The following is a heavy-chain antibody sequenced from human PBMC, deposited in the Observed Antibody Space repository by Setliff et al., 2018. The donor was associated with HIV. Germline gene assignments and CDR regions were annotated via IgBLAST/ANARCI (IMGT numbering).Heavy chain of an antibody. J-gene: IGHJ4*02. D-gene: IGHD4-17*01. V-gene: IGHV4-34*01. CDR2: INHSGST. CDR3: ARYDYGDFDY. Sequence: SETLSLTCAVFGGSFSGYYWSWIRQPPGKGLEWIGEINHSGSTDYNPSLKSRVTISVDTSKNQFSLNLSSVTAADTAVYYCARYDYGDFDYWGQGTSVTVSS. CDR1: GGSFSGYY.